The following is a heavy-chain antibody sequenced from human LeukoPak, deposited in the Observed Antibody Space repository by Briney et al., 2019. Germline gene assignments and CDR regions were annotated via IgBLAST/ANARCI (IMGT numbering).Heavy chain of an antibody. V-gene: IGHV4-34*01. CDR3: ATLIAVAGTFDY. D-gene: IGHD6-19*01. Sequence: SETLSLTCAVYGGSFSGYYWSWIRQPPGKGLEWIGEINHSGSTNYNPSLKSRVTISVDTSKNQFSLKLSSVTAADTAVYYCATLIAVAGTFDYWGQGTPVTVSS. CDR2: INHSGST. J-gene: IGHJ4*02. CDR1: GGSFSGYY.